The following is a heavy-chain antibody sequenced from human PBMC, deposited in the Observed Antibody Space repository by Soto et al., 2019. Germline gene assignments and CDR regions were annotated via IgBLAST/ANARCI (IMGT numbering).Heavy chain of an antibody. D-gene: IGHD4-4*01. CDR3: ASLRGLYSNLYYYYYGMDV. V-gene: IGHV4-34*01. Sequence: SETLSLTCAVYGGSFSGYYWSWIRQPPGKGLEWIGEINHSGSTNYNPSLKSRVTISVDTSKNQFSLKLSSVTAADTAVYYCASLRGLYSNLYYYYYGMDVWGQGTTVTVSS. J-gene: IGHJ6*02. CDR2: INHSGST. CDR1: GGSFSGYY.